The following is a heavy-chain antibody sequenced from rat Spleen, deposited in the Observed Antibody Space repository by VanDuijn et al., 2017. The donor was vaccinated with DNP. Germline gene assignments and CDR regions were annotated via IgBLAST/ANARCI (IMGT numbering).Heavy chain of an antibody. V-gene: IGHV5-58*01. CDR1: GFTFSYYW. CDR2: ISYDGHNT. Sequence: EVQLVESGGGLVQPGNSLKLSCVASGFTFSYYWMTWIRQAPTQGLDWVAYISYDGHNTYYGGSVKGRFTISRDNAENTAYLQMNSLRFDDTATYYCAKDPEYYGFQGYFDYWGQGVMVTVSS. CDR3: AKDPEYYGFQGYFDY. D-gene: IGHD1-6*01. J-gene: IGHJ2*01.